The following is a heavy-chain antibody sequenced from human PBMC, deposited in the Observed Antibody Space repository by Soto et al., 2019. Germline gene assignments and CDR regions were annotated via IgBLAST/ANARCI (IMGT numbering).Heavy chain of an antibody. Sequence: ASVKVSCKASGYTFTSYYMHWVRQAPGQGLEWMGIINPSGGSTSYAQKFQGRVTMTRDTSTSTVYMELSSLRSEDTAVYYCARDTKGGRFLGWFIGDYYYGMDVWGQGTTVTVSS. D-gene: IGHD3-3*01. CDR2: INPSGGST. V-gene: IGHV1-46*01. J-gene: IGHJ6*02. CDR1: GYTFTSYY. CDR3: ARDTKGGRFLGWFIGDYYYGMDV.